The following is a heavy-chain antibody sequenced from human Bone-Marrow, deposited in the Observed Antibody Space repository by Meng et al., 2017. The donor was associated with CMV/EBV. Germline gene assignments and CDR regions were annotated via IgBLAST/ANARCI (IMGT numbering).Heavy chain of an antibody. CDR1: GFPFSSYA. Sequence: QVQLVESGGGVVQPGGSLRLSCSASGFPFSSYAMRWVRQAPGKGLEWVAVISYDGSNKYYADSVKGRFTISRDNSKNTLYLQMNSLRAEDTAVYYCAKDSHFDYWGQGTLVTVSS. J-gene: IGHJ4*02. CDR2: ISYDGSNK. CDR3: AKDSHFDY. V-gene: IGHV3-30-3*01.